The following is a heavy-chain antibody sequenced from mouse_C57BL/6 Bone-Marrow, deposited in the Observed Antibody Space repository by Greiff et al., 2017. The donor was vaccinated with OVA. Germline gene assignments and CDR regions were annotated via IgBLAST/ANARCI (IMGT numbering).Heavy chain of an antibody. V-gene: IGHV1-5*01. CDR3: TSNWDLFAY. Sequence: EVQLQQSGTVLARPGASVKMSCKTSGYTFTSYWMHWVKQRPGPGLEWIGAIYPGNSDTSYNQKFKGKATLTAGTSDSTAYVGRSSRTNEDAAVYYCTSNWDLFAYWGQGTLVTVSA. J-gene: IGHJ3*01. CDR2: IYPGNSDT. CDR1: GYTFTSYW. D-gene: IGHD4-1*01.